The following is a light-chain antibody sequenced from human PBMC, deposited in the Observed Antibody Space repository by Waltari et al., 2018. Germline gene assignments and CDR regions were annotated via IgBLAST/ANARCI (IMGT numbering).Light chain of an antibody. CDR1: SSDVGSYNL. CDR3: CSYAGSSPHVV. Sequence: QSALTQPASVSGSPGQSITISCTGTSSDVGSYNLVSWYQQHPGKAPKLMIYEDTKRPAGVSDRVSGSKSGNTASLTISGLQAEDEADYYCCSYAGSSPHVVFGGGTKLTVL. V-gene: IGLV2-23*01. CDR2: EDT. J-gene: IGLJ2*01.